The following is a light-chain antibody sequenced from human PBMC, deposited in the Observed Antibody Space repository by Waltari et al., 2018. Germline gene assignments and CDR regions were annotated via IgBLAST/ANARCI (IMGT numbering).Light chain of an antibody. CDR3: AAWDDSLHGHWV. V-gene: IGLV1-44*01. CDR1: TSNIGSNV. J-gene: IGLJ3*02. CDR2: RSA. Sequence: QSVLTQPPSASGTPGQRVTISCSGSTSNIGSNVVNWYQQFPGKAPKLLIYRSAQRPAGGPGRFAGSKSGTSASLAISGLQSEDEADYYCAAWDDSLHGHWVFGGGTKVTVL.